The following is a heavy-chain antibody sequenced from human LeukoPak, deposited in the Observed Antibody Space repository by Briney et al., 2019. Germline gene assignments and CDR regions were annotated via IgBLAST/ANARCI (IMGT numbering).Heavy chain of an antibody. D-gene: IGHD6-13*01. CDR2: IYTSGST. CDR3: ARDLGIAAAGYYYYYMDV. Sequence: SETLSLTCTVSGGPISSYYWSWIRQPAGKGLEWIGRIYTSGSTNYNPSLKSRVTMSVDTSKNQFSLKLSSVTAADTAVYYCARDLGIAAAGYYYYYMDVWGKGTTVTVSS. CDR1: GGPISSYY. J-gene: IGHJ6*03. V-gene: IGHV4-4*07.